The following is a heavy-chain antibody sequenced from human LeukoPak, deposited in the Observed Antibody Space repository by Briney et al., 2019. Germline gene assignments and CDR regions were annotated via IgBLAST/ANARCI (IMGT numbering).Heavy chain of an antibody. CDR3: ARVDLLTGYYFFDY. J-gene: IGHJ4*02. D-gene: IGHD3-9*01. CDR2: IRGDNGNT. V-gene: IGHV1-18*01. Sequence: GASVKVSCRASGYTFSNYGISWVRQAPGQGLEWVGWIRGDNGNTNYAQKFQGRVTMTTETSTSTAYMELGSLGSDETAVYYRARVDLLTGYYFFDYWGQGTLVTVSS. CDR1: GYTFSNYG.